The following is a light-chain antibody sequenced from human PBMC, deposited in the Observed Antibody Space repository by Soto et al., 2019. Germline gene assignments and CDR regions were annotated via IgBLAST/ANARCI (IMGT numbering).Light chain of an antibody. CDR2: EDN. Sequence: QSVLTQPPSVSAGSGQKVTCSCSGSRSNIGKNYVSWYQQVPGTAPKLLIYEDNKRRSGIPDRFSGSKSGTSAALGITGLQTGDEADYYCGTWDSSLSVFVFGSGTKVPVL. CDR1: RSNIGKNY. J-gene: IGLJ1*01. V-gene: IGLV1-51*02. CDR3: GTWDSSLSVFV.